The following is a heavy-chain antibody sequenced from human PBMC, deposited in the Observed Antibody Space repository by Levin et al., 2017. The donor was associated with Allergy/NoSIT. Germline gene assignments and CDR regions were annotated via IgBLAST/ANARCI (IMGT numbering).Heavy chain of an antibody. D-gene: IGHD2-2*01. CDR3: AHKPDAGWFDP. V-gene: IGHV2-5*02. Sequence: SGPTLVKPTQTLTLTCTFSGFSLSTSGVGVGWIRQPPGKALEWLALIYWDDDQRYSPSLKSRLTITKDTSKNQVVLTMTTMDPVDTATYYCAHKPDAGWFDPWGQGTLVTVSS. CDR2: IYWDDDQ. J-gene: IGHJ5*02. CDR1: GFSLSTSGVG.